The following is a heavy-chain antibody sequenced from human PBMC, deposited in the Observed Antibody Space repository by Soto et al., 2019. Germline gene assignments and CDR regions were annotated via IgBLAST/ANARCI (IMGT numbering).Heavy chain of an antibody. CDR1: GFTFSSYG. CDR2: IWYDGSNK. D-gene: IGHD5-12*01. Sequence: PGGSPRLSCAASGFTFSSYGMHWVRQAPGKGLEWVAVIWYDGSNKYYADSVKGRFTISRDNSKNTLYLQMNSLRAEDTAVYYCARDMATKVFDYWGQGTLVTVSS. CDR3: ARDMATKVFDY. J-gene: IGHJ4*02. V-gene: IGHV3-33*01.